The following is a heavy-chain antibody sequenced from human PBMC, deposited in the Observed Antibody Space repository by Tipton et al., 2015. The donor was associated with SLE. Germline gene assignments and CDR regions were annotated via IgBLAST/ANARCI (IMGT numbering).Heavy chain of an antibody. J-gene: IGHJ4*02. CDR2: LDYSGST. CDR1: GGSIRSSTYY. D-gene: IGHD3-10*02. Sequence: TLSLTCTVSGGSIRSSTYYWGWIRQPPGKGLVWSGNLDYSGSTYYTPSLKSRINISVDTYNNQFSLKVISATAADTAVYYWATSDPCMLGGYVDRWGQGPLVPVS. CDR3: ATSDPCMLGGYVDR. V-gene: IGHV4-39*07.